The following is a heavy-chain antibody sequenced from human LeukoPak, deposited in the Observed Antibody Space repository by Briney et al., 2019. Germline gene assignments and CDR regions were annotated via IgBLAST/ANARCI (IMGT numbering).Heavy chain of an antibody. Sequence: SETLSLTCSVSGYFIRTDYYWGWVRQAPGKGPEWIGNIYKNGNTYYNPSLRSRVTISVDTSKNEFSLKVKSMTAADTAVYYCARVPGVYYDSLTGYGSGWFDPWSPGTLVTVFS. D-gene: IGHD3-9*01. J-gene: IGHJ5*02. CDR1: GYFIRTDYY. CDR3: ARVPGVYYDSLTGYGSGWFDP. V-gene: IGHV4-38-2*02. CDR2: IYKNGNT.